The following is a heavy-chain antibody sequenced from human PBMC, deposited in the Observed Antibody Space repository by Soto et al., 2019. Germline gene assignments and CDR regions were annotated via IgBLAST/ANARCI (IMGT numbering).Heavy chain of an antibody. CDR3: ARGADTVTYFDH. J-gene: IGHJ4*02. Sequence: EVHLLESGGGLVQPGGSLRLSCIASGFTFNTYVMSWVRQAPGRGLEWLSLTTDRGGSTYYADSVKGRFTISRDNSKDTLYLPMNRLGVGDTTMYYCARGADTVTYFDHWSQGALVTVSP. CDR1: GFTFNTYV. CDR2: TTDRGGST. D-gene: IGHD3-16*02. V-gene: IGHV3-23*01.